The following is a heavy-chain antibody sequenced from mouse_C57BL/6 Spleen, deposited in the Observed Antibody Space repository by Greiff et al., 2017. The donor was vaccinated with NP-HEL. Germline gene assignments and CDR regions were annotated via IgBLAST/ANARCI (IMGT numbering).Heavy chain of an antibody. J-gene: IGHJ2*01. V-gene: IGHV1-54*01. CDR1: GYAFTNYL. CDR3: ALIYDGYLDY. D-gene: IGHD2-3*01. Sequence: QVQLQQSGAELVRPGTSVKVSCKASGYAFTNYLIEWVKQRPGQGLEWIGVINPGSGGTNYNEKFKGKATLTADKSSSTAYMQLSSLTSEDSAVYFCALIYDGYLDYWGQGTTLTVSS. CDR2: INPGSGGT.